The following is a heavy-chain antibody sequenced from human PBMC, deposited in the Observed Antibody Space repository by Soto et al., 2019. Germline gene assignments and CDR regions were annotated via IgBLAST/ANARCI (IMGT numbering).Heavy chain of an antibody. CDR3: ARPSAYDLYYFDY. CDR2: ISSSSSAI. J-gene: IGHJ4*02. CDR1: GFTFRSYS. Sequence: EVQLVESGGGLVQPGGSLRLSCAGSGFTFRSYSMNWVRQAPGKGLEWVSYISSSSSAIYYADSVKGRFTISRDNAKNSLYLQMNSLRAEDTAVYYCARPSAYDLYYFDYWGQGALVTVSS. V-gene: IGHV3-48*01. D-gene: IGHD5-12*01.